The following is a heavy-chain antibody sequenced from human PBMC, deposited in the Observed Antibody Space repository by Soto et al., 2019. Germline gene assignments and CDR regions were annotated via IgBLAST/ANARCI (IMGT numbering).Heavy chain of an antibody. CDR3: AKAPMADYYYMDV. CDR1: GFTFSSYA. J-gene: IGHJ6*03. CDR2: ISGSGGST. V-gene: IGHV3-23*01. D-gene: IGHD3-10*01. Sequence: GGSLRLSCAASGFTFSSYAMSWVRQAPGKGLEWVSAISGSGGSTYYADSVKGRFTISRDNSKNTLYLQMNSLRAEDTAVYCCAKAPMADYYYMDVWGKGTTVTVSS.